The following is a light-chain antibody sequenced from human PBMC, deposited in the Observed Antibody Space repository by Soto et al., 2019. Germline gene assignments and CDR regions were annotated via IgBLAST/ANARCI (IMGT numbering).Light chain of an antibody. V-gene: IGKV1-17*01. CDR3: LQHNSYPLT. CDR1: QSIRNV. J-gene: IGKJ3*01. CDR2: AAS. Sequence: DIQMTQSPSSLSASVGDSVSFTCRASQSIRNVLAWYQQKPGKAPKRLIYAASSLQTGVPSRFSGSGSGTEFTLTISSLQPEDFATYYCLQHNSYPLTFGPGTKVDIK.